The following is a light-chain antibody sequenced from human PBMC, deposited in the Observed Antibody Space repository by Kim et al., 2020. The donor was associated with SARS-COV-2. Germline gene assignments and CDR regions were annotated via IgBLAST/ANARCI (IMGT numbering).Light chain of an antibody. V-gene: IGKV3-15*01. CDR3: QQYHDWPPAT. CDR2: GAS. J-gene: IGKJ2*01. CDR1: QSVSGN. Sequence: SPGERATLSCRASQSVSGNLAWYQQKPGQAPRHLIYGASTRATGIPARFSGSGSGTEFTLTISSLQSEDFAVYYCQQYHDWPPATFGQGTKLEI.